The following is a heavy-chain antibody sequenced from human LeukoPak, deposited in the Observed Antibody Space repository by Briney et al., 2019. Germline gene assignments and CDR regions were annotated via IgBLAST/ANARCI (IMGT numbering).Heavy chain of an antibody. CDR3: ATPEAFLEWLSPTNYFDY. Sequence: GGSLRLSCAASGFTFSSYEMNWVRQAPGKGLEWVSYISSSGSAIYYADSVKGRFTISRDNAKNSLYLQMNSLRAEDTAVYYCATPEAFLEWLSPTNYFDYWGQGTLVTVSS. CDR2: ISSSGSAI. V-gene: IGHV3-48*03. CDR1: GFTFSSYE. D-gene: IGHD3-3*01. J-gene: IGHJ4*02.